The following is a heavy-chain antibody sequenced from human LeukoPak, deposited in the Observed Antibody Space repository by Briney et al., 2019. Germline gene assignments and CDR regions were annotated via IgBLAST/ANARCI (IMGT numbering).Heavy chain of an antibody. CDR1: GFTVSSSY. V-gene: IGHV3-53*01. Sequence: GGSLRLSCAASGFTVSSSYMSWVRQAPGKGLEWVSVFYSGGKTYYTDSVKGRFTISRDNSKNTLYLQMNSLRAEDTAVYYCAREDKEYFDYWGQGTLVTVSS. CDR2: FYSGGKT. J-gene: IGHJ4*02. CDR3: AREDKEYFDY.